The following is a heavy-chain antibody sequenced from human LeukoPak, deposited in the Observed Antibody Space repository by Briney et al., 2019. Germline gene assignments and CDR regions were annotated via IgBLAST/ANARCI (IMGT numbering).Heavy chain of an antibody. CDR1: GGSISSDTYY. CDR2: IHYSGSS. J-gene: IGHJ4*02. V-gene: IGHV4-39*01. CDR3: ARHISANTGYFDS. Sequence: SETLSLTCTVSGGSISSDTYYWGWLRQSPGRGLEWIGSIHYSGSSYYNPSLKSRVTIFVDTSRDQFSLDLSSVTAADTALYYCARHISANTGYFDSCGQGTLVTVSS.